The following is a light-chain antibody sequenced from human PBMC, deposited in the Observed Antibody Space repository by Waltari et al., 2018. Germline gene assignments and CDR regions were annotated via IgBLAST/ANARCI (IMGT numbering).Light chain of an antibody. CDR3: CSYAGSYTYV. V-gene: IGLV2-11*01. Sequence: QSALTQPRSVSGSPGQSVTISCTGTISAIGAYDYVSWYQQNPGKPPKRIISDVTDRAPGVPDRLSGSQSGKPASLTISGLQAEDEADYYCCSYAGSYTYVFGTGTKVTVL. CDR1: ISAIGAYDY. J-gene: IGLJ1*01. CDR2: DVT.